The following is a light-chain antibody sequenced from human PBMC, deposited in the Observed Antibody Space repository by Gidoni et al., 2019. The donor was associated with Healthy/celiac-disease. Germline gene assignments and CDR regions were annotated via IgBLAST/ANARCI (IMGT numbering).Light chain of an antibody. CDR3: QQYNSYPYT. CDR2: DAS. V-gene: IGKV1-5*01. J-gene: IGKJ2*01. CDR1: QSISSL. Sequence: DIHLTQSPPTLSASVGDRVTITCRASQSISSLLAWYQQKPGKAPKLLIYDASSLESGVPSRFSGSGSGTEFTLTISSLQPDDFATYYCQQYNSYPYTFGQGTKLEIK.